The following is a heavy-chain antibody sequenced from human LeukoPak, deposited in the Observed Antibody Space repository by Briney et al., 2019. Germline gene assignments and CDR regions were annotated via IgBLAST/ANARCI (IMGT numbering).Heavy chain of an antibody. D-gene: IGHD2-2*01. CDR1: GFTFDDYA. CDR2: ISWDGGGT. J-gene: IGHJ3*02. CDR3: AKAQWGDIVVVPAARADAFDI. V-gene: IGHV3-43D*04. Sequence: PGGSLRLSSAPTGFTFDDYAMHWVRQAPGKGLEWVSRISWDGGGTSSADSAKGRFTISKDNSKNTLYLQMNSLRAEDTALYYCAKAQWGDIVVVPAARADAFDIWGQGTMVTVSS.